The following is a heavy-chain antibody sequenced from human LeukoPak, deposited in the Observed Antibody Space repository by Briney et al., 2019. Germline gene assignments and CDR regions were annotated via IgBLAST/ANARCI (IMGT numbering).Heavy chain of an antibody. CDR3: ARGRVAAFDI. J-gene: IGHJ3*02. V-gene: IGHV4-34*01. CDR2: INHSGST. CDR1: GGSFSGYY. D-gene: IGHD2-15*01. Sequence: SETLSLTCAVYGGSFSGYYWSWNRQPPGKGLEWIGEINHSGSTNYNPSLKSRVTISVDTSKNQFSLKLSSVTAADTAVYYCARGRVAAFDIWGQGTMVTVSS.